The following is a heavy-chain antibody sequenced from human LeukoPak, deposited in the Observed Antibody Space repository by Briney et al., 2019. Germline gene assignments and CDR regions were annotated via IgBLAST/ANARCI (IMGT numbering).Heavy chain of an antibody. CDR1: GYSISSGYY. Sequence: SETLSLTCAVSGYSISSGYYWGWIRQPPGKGLEWIGSIYHSGSTYYNPSLKSRVTISVDTSKNQFSLKLSSVTAADTAVYYCAGHEEGGDYRFDYWGQGTLVTVSS. V-gene: IGHV4-38-2*01. D-gene: IGHD4-17*01. CDR3: AGHEEGGDYRFDY. J-gene: IGHJ4*02. CDR2: IYHSGST.